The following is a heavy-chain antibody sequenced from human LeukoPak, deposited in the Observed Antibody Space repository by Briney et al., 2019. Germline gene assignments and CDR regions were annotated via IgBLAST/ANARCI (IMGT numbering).Heavy chain of an antibody. Sequence: PGGSLRLSCTACGFIFGEYAMSWVRQAPGKGLEWVGFIRSKAYGGTTEYAASVKDRFTISRDDSKSIAYLQLNNLKTEDTAVYYCTRDRNLLLWFGSYDYDGMDVWGQGTTVTVSS. V-gene: IGHV3-49*04. CDR1: GFIFGEYA. J-gene: IGHJ6*02. CDR2: IRSKAYGGTT. CDR3: TRDRNLLLWFGSYDYDGMDV. D-gene: IGHD3-10*01.